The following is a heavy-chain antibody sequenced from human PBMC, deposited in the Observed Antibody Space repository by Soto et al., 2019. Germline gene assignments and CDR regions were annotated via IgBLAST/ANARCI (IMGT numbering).Heavy chain of an antibody. J-gene: IGHJ6*03. CDR2: ISGSGGST. CDR3: AKWTGYSYGNYYYYMDV. D-gene: IGHD5-18*01. CDR1: GFTFSSYA. V-gene: IGHV3-23*01. Sequence: GGSLRLSCAASGFTFSSYAMSWVRQAPGKGLEWVSAISGSGGSTYYADSVKGRFTISRDNSKNTLYLQMNSLRAEDTAVYYCAKWTGYSYGNYYYYMDVWGKGTTVTVSS.